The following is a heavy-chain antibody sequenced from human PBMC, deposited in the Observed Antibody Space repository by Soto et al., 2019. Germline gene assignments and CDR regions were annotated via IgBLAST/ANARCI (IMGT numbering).Heavy chain of an antibody. CDR3: ARNRAVAGHYYYYGMDV. CDR2: IYPGDSDT. Sequence: GESLKISCKGSGYSFTSYWIGWVRQMPGKGLEWMGIIYPGDSDTRYIPFFQGQVTISADKSISTAYLQWSSLKASDTAMYYCARNRAVAGHYYYYGMDVWGQGTTVTVSS. CDR1: GYSFTSYW. D-gene: IGHD6-19*01. V-gene: IGHV5-51*01. J-gene: IGHJ6*02.